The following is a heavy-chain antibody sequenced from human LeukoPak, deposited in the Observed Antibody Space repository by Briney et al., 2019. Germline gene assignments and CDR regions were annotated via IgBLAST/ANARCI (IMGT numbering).Heavy chain of an antibody. CDR3: ARDYVLAAAGPDY. D-gene: IGHD6-13*01. J-gene: IGHJ4*02. CDR1: GYTFTGYY. Sequence: ASVKVSCKASGYTFTGYYMHWVRQAPGQGLEWMGRINPNSGGKNYAQKFQGRVTMTRDRSISTAYMELSRLRSDDTAVYYCARDYVLAAAGPDYWGQGTLVTVSS. V-gene: IGHV1-2*06. CDR2: INPNSGGK.